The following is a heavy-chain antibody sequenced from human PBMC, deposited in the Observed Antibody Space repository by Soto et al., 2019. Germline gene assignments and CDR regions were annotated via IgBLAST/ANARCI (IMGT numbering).Heavy chain of an antibody. CDR1: GYTFTGYY. CDR2: INPNSGGT. V-gene: IGHV1-2*02. Sequence: ASVKVSCKASGYTFTGYYMHWVRQAPGQGLEWMGWINPNSGGTNYAQKFQGRVTMTRDTSISTAYMELSRVRSDDTAVYYCARDNFLTAGRYYYYYGMDVWGQGTTVTVSS. J-gene: IGHJ6*02. CDR3: ARDNFLTAGRYYYYYGMDV. D-gene: IGHD6-19*01.